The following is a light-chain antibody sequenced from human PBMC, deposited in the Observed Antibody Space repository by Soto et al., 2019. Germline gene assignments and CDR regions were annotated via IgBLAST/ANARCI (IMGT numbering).Light chain of an antibody. CDR3: CSYAGSSTFLYV. V-gene: IGLV2-23*02. CDR1: SSDVGSYNL. J-gene: IGLJ1*01. Sequence: QSALTQPASVSGSPAQSITISCTGTSSDVGSYNLVSWYQQHPGKAPKLMIYEVSKRPSGVSNRFSGSKSGNTASLTISGLQAEDEADYYCCSYAGSSTFLYVFGTGTKVTVL. CDR2: EVS.